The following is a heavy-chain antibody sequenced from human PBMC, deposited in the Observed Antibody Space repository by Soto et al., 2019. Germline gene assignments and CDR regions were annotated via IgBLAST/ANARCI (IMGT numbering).Heavy chain of an antibody. J-gene: IGHJ4*02. D-gene: IGHD2-21*01. CDR1: GFTFSNAW. V-gene: IGHV3-15*07. Sequence: EVQLVESGGGLVKPGGSLRLSCAASGFTFSNAWMNWVRQAPGKGLEWVGRIKSKTDGGTTDYAAPVKGRFTISRDDSKNTLYLQMNSRKTQDTAVYYCIVRYPYYFDYWGQGTLVTVSS. CDR2: IKSKTDGGTT. CDR3: IVRYPYYFDY.